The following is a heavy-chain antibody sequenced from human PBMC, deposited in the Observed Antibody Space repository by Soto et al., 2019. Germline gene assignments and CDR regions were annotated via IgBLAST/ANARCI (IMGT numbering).Heavy chain of an antibody. CDR1: GGTFSSYT. V-gene: IGHV1-69*08. D-gene: IGHD6-19*01. Sequence: QVQLVQSGAEVKKPGSSVKVSCKASGGTFSSYTISWVRQAPGQGLEWMGRIIPILGIANYAQKFQGRVTLTADKSTRTAYMELSSLRSEDTAVYYCARDLLIAVADPNWFDPWGQGTLVTVSS. J-gene: IGHJ5*02. CDR2: IIPILGIA. CDR3: ARDLLIAVADPNWFDP.